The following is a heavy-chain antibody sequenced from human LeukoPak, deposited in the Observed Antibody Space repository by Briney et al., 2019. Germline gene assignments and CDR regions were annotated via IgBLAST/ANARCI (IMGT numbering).Heavy chain of an antibody. Sequence: ASVKVSCKASGYIFTSYYMHWVRQAPGQGLEWMGILNPSGGTTTYAQKFQGRVTMTRDTSTSTVYMELSSLRSEDTAVYYCARDKALLKGLVHYHFDYWGQGTLVTVPS. CDR1: GYIFTSYY. J-gene: IGHJ4*02. CDR3: ARDKALLKGLVHYHFDY. D-gene: IGHD6-19*01. V-gene: IGHV1-46*01. CDR2: LNPSGGTT.